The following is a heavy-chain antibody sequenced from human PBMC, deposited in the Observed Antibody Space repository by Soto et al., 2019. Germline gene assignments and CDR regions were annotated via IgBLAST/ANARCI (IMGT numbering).Heavy chain of an antibody. CDR3: ARDSSTYYDFWGGYHDRSWFGP. V-gene: IGHV1-18*04. CDR2: ISAYNGNT. D-gene: IGHD3-3*01. CDR1: VYTFTSYG. Sequence: XSVKVSCKASVYTFTSYGISWVRQAPGQGLEWMGWISAYNGNTNYAQKLQGRVTMTTDTSTSTAYMELRSLRSDDTAVYYCARDSSTYYDFWGGYHDRSWFGPWGQGTLATVSS. J-gene: IGHJ5*02.